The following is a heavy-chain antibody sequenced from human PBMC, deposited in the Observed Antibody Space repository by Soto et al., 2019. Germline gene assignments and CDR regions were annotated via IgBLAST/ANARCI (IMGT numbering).Heavy chain of an antibody. CDR1: GAVIRGFF. V-gene: IGHV4-59*01. CDR3: ARPSGSYSYYYGMDV. Sequence: SETLSLTCTVSGAVIRGFFWTWIRQPPGRGLEWIGNIYYSVSTNYNPSLKNRVTMSVDTSKNQFSLMLTSVTAADTAVYYCARPSGSYSYYYGMDVWGQGTTVTVSS. D-gene: IGHD1-26*01. J-gene: IGHJ6*02. CDR2: IYYSVST.